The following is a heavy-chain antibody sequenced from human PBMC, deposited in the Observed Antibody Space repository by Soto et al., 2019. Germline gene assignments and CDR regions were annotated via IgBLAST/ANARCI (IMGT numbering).Heavy chain of an antibody. J-gene: IGHJ4*02. CDR2: IYHSGNT. CDR3: ARVKLAGRGGFDD. V-gene: IGHV4-38-2*01. Sequence: SETLSLTCAVSGYSISLGYYWGWIRQPPGKGLEWIGSIYHSGNTYYNPSLKSRVSIPLDTSKNHFSLELTSVTAADTAVYYCARVKLAGRGGFDDWGLGTLVTVSS. D-gene: IGHD2-15*01. CDR1: GYSISLGYY.